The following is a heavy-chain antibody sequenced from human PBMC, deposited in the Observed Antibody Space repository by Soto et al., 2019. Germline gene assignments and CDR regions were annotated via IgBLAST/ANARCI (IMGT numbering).Heavy chain of an antibody. J-gene: IGHJ6*03. CDR3: ARSVGYGDLYYYYYMDA. Sequence: PGGSLRLSCAASGFTFSSYGMHWVRQAPGKGLEWVAVIWYDGSNKYYADSVKGRFTISRDNSKNTLYLQMNSLRAEDTAVYYCARSVGYGDLYYYYYMDAWGKGTTVTAP. CDR1: GFTFSSYG. CDR2: IWYDGSNK. V-gene: IGHV3-33*01. D-gene: IGHD4-17*01.